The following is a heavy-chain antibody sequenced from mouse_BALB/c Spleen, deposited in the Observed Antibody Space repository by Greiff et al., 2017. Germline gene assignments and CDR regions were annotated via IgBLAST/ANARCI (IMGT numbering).Heavy chain of an antibody. J-gene: IGHJ3*01. D-gene: IGHD1-1*01. CDR3: AREYYGSSFQAWFAY. CDR1: GFSLTSYG. CDR2: IWAGGST. V-gene: IGHV2-9*02. Sequence: VQGVESGPGLVAPSQSLSITCTVSGFSLTSYGVHWVRQPPGKGLEWLGVIWAGGSTNYNSALMSRLSISKDNSKSQVFLKMNSLQTDDTAMYYCAREYYGSSFQAWFAYWGQGTLVTVSA.